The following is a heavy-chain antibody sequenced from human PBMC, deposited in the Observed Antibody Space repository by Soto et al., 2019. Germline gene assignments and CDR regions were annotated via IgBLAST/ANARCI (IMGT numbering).Heavy chain of an antibody. CDR2: IKQDGSEK. J-gene: IGHJ5*02. CDR1: GFAFSSYW. CDR3: ARWGIVLGGRKWFDP. Sequence: GGSLRLSCAASGFAFSSYWMSWVRQAPGKGLEWVANIKQDGSEKYYVDSVKDRFTISRDNAKDSLYLQMNSLRAEDTAVYYCARWGIVLGGRKWFDPWGQGTLVTVS. V-gene: IGHV3-7*05. D-gene: IGHD2-21*01.